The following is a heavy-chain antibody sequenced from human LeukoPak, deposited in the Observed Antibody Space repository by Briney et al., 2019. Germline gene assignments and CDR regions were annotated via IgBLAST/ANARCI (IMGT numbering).Heavy chain of an antibody. CDR1: GFHFGTFA. V-gene: IGHV3-23*01. D-gene: IGHD2-21*01. CDR2: IGYSGSAT. Sequence: PGGSLRLSCEISGFHFGTFAMAWVRQPPGKGLEWVSAIGYSGSATYYGDSAQGRLTISRDNSKNTLYLQMTSLRADDTAIYFCARVSYCGGDCYESFLDSWGQGNLVTVSS. J-gene: IGHJ4*02. CDR3: ARVSYCGGDCYESFLDS.